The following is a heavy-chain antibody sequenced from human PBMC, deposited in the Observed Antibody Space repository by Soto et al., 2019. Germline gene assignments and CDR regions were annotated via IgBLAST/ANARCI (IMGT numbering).Heavy chain of an antibody. CDR2: INHSGST. Sequence: PSETLSLTCAVYGGSFSGYYWSWIRQPPGKGLEWIGEINHSGSTNYNPSLKSRVTISVDTSKNQFSLKLSSVTAADTAVYYCARGGYYYDSSGYYYEPVDYWGQGTLVT. J-gene: IGHJ4*02. V-gene: IGHV4-34*01. CDR1: GGSFSGYY. D-gene: IGHD3-22*01. CDR3: ARGGYYYDSSGYYYEPVDY.